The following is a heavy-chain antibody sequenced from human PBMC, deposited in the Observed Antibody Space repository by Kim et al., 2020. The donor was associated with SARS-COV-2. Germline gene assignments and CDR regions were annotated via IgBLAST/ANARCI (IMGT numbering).Heavy chain of an antibody. J-gene: IGHJ4*02. D-gene: IGHD3-22*01. CDR2: IFYSGSS. V-gene: IGHV4-39*07. CDR3: AGGSGSGYSFDY. Sequence: SQTLSLTCTVSGGSTSSSSYYWGWIRQPPGKGLEWIGSIFYSGSSYYNPSLKRRVTTSVDTSKNKFSLKLSPVTAADTAVYYCAGGSGSGYSFDYWGQGT. CDR1: GGSTSSSSYY.